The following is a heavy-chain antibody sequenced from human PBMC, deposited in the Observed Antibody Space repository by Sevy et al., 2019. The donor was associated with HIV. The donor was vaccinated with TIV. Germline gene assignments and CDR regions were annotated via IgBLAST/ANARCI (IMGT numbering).Heavy chain of an antibody. CDR3: ARDSAVGY. V-gene: IGHV3-21*01. Sequence: GGSLRLSCAASGFTFSSYSMNWVRQAPGKGLEWVSCISGSSSYIYYADSVKGRFTISRDNAKNSLYLQMNSLRSEDTAVYYCARDSAVGYWGQGTLVTVSS. D-gene: IGHD1-26*01. CDR2: ISGSSSYI. J-gene: IGHJ4*02. CDR1: GFTFSSYS.